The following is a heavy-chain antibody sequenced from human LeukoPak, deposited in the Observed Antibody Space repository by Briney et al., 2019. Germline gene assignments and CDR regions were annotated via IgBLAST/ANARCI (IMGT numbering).Heavy chain of an antibody. J-gene: IGHJ4*02. V-gene: IGHV3-30*18. CDR1: GFTFSSYG. CDR3: AKDLTRGAFDY. D-gene: IGHD3-10*01. Sequence: GSLRLSCAASGFTFSSYGMHWVRQAPGKGLEWVAVISYDGSNKYYADSVKGRFTISRDNSKNTLYLQMNSLRAEDTAVYYCAKDLTRGAFDYWGQGTLVTVSS. CDR2: ISYDGSNK.